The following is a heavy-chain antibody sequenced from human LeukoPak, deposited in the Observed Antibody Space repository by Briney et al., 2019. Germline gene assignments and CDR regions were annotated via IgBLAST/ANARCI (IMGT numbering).Heavy chain of an antibody. V-gene: IGHV4-61*02. CDR2: IYTSGST. Sequence: PSQTLSLTCTVSGGSISSGSYYWSWIRQPAGKGLEWIGRIYTSGSTNYNPSLKSRVTISVDTSKNQFSLKLSSVTAADTAVCYCARNNPPYFDYWGQGTLVTVSS. CDR3: ARNNPPYFDY. D-gene: IGHD1/OR15-1a*01. CDR1: GGSISSGSYY. J-gene: IGHJ4*02.